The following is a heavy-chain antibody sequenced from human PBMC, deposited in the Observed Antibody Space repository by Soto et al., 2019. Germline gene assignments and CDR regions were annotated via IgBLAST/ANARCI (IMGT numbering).Heavy chain of an antibody. D-gene: IGHD6-19*01. CDR3: ASAFGGWPPAS. J-gene: IGHJ4*02. CDR2: INHSGST. CDR1: GGSFSGYY. Sequence: SETLSLTCAVYGGSFSGYYWSWIRQPPGKGLEWIGEINHSGSTNYNPSLKSRVTISVDTSKMQFSLSLTSVTAADTAVYYCASAFGGWPPASWGQGTLVTVSS. V-gene: IGHV4-34*01.